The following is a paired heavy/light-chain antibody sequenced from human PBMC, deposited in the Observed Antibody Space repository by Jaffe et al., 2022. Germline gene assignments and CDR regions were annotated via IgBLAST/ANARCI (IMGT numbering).Light chain of an antibody. J-gene: IGLJ2*01. V-gene: IGLV3-27*01. CDR2: KDS. CDR1: VLAKKY. CDR3: YSAADDNLRI. Sequence: SYELTQPSSVSVSPGQTARITCSGDVLAKKYVRWFQQKPGQAPVLVIYKDSERPSGIPERFSGSSSGTTVTLTISGAQVEDEADYYCYSAADDNLRIFGGGTKLSVL.
Heavy chain of an antibody. V-gene: IGHV3-23*01. J-gene: IGHJ3*02. D-gene: IGHD3-3*01. CDR3: ATDGDEISGTYLNHATDI. Sequence: EVQLLESGGGLVQPGGSLRLSCAASGFTFRTYAMSWVRQAPVKGLEWVSVISGSGGSTYYADSVKGRFTISRDNSKNTVYLEMNSLRAEDTAVYYCATDGDEISGTYLNHATDIWGQGTVVTVSS. CDR1: GFTFRTYA. CDR2: ISGSGGST.